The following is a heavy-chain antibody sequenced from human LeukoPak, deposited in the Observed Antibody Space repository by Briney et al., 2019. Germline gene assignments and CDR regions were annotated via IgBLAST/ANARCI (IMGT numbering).Heavy chain of an antibody. CDR3: ARRIAVAGTQRGRRKYYFDY. J-gene: IGHJ4*02. CDR2: MNPNSGNT. D-gene: IGHD6-19*01. V-gene: IGHV1-8*03. Sequence: ASVKVSCKASGYTFTSYDINWVRQATGQGLEWMGWMNPNSGNTGYAQKFQGRVTITRNTSISTAYMELSSLRSEDTAVYYCARRIAVAGTQRGRRKYYFDYWGQGTLVTVSS. CDR1: GYTFTSYD.